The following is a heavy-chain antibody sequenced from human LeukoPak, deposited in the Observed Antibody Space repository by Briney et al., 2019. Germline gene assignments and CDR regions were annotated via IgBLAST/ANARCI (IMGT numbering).Heavy chain of an antibody. CDR3: ARRCSGGSCYSTYFDY. V-gene: IGHV4-38-2*01. Sequence: SETMSLTCAVSGYPISSGYYWGWIRQPPGKGLGWIGSIYHSGSTYYNPSLKSRVTISVDTSKNQFSLKLSSVTAADTAVYYCARRCSGGSCYSTYFDYWGQGTLVTVSS. CDR1: GYPISSGYY. J-gene: IGHJ4*02. CDR2: IYHSGST. D-gene: IGHD2-15*01.